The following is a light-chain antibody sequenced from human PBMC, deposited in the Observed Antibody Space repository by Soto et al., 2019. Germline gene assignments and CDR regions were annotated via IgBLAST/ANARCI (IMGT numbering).Light chain of an antibody. CDR2: EVS. Sequence: QSVLTQPASVSGSPGQSIIISCTGTSSDVGLYDYVSWYQQYPGEVPKLIIYEVSNRPSGISNRFSGSKSGNTASLTISRLQSEDEADYYCCSYTSSDTYVFGTATKLTVL. CDR1: SSDVGLYDY. V-gene: IGLV2-14*01. CDR3: CSYTSSDTYV. J-gene: IGLJ1*01.